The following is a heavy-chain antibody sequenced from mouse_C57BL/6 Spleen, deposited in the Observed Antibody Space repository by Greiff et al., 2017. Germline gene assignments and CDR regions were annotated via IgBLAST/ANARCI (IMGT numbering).Heavy chain of an antibody. CDR2: IDPETGGT. V-gene: IGHV1-15*01. Sequence: VQLQQSGAELVRPGASVTLSCKASGYTFTDYEMHWVKQTPVHGLEWIGAIDPETGGTAYNQKFKGKAILTADKSSSTAYMELRSLTSEDSAVYYCTRYYGSSSFAYWGQGTLVTVS. J-gene: IGHJ3*01. CDR3: TRYYGSSSFAY. D-gene: IGHD1-1*01. CDR1: GYTFTDYE.